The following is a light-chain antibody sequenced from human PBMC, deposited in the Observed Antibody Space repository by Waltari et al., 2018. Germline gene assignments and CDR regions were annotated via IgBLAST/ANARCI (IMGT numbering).Light chain of an antibody. CDR1: QRISNW. V-gene: IGKV1-5*03. CDR3: QQYNVYSLT. Sequence: CRASQRISNWWAWYQQKPGKAPKFLNYKTSNLESGVPSRFSGSGSGTEFTLTISSLQPDDFATYYCQQYNVYSLTFGGGTKVEIK. CDR2: KTS. J-gene: IGKJ4*01.